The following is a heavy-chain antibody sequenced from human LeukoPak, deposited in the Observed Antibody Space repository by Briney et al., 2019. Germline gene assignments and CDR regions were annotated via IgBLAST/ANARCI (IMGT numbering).Heavy chain of an antibody. D-gene: IGHD1-26*01. J-gene: IGHJ4*02. Sequence: GGSLRLSCVVSGFIFRTYIMNWVRETPGKGLEWISYVSSSTSTKYYADSVRGRFTISRDEAKNSVYLQMSSLRVEDTAVYYCVRESDSGSFDYWGQGTLVTVSS. V-gene: IGHV3-48*01. CDR3: VRESDSGSFDY. CDR1: GFIFRTYI. CDR2: VSSSTSTK.